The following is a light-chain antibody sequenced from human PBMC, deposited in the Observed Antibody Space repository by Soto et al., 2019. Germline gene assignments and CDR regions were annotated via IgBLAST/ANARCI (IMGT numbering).Light chain of an antibody. CDR2: TNN. CDR1: SSNIGSNP. V-gene: IGLV1-44*01. J-gene: IGLJ3*02. CDR3: AAWDDSLEGVV. Sequence: QSVLTQPPSASGTPGQRVTISCSGSSSNIGSNPVSWYQNLPGTAPKVLIFTNNQRPSGVPDRVSGSKSGTSASLAISGLRSEDEAHYYCAAWDDSLEGVVLGGGTKLTVL.